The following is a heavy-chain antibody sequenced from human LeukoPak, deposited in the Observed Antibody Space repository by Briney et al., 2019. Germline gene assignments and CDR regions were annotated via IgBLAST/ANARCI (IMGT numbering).Heavy chain of an antibody. D-gene: IGHD3-22*01. Sequence: SETLSLTCTVSGGSISSSSYYWGWIRQPPGKGLEWIGSIYYSGSTYYNPSLKSRVTISVDTSKNQFSLKLSSVTAADTAVYYCARHAPGYYYDSSGYYSIPYYYYMDVWGKGTTVTISS. V-gene: IGHV4-39*01. CDR3: ARHAPGYYYDSSGYYSIPYYYYMDV. CDR2: IYYSGST. CDR1: GGSISSSSYY. J-gene: IGHJ6*03.